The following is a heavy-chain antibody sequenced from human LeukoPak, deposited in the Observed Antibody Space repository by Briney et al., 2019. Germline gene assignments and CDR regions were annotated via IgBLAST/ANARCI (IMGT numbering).Heavy chain of an antibody. CDR1: GYTFTGYY. CDR2: INHNSGGT. J-gene: IGHJ6*03. V-gene: IGHV1-2*02. Sequence: GASVRVSCKASGYTFTGYYMHWVRQAPGQGVERMGWINHNSGGTNYAQTFQGRVTMTRETTISTAYMELTRLRSDDTAVYYCASSYCTNGVCAYYYYYMDVWGKGTTVTVSS. D-gene: IGHD2-8*01. CDR3: ASSYCTNGVCAYYYYYMDV.